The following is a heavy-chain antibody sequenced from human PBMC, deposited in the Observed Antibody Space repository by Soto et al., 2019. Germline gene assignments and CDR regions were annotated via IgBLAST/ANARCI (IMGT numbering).Heavy chain of an antibody. CDR2: IWYDGSNK. D-gene: IGHD6-13*01. CDR3: AREEGSSRPFDY. V-gene: IGHV3-33*01. CDR1: GFTFSSYG. J-gene: IGHJ4*02. Sequence: GGSLRLSCAASGFTFSSYGMHWVRQAPGKGLEWVAVIWYDGSNKYYADSVKGRFTISRDNSENTLYLQMNSLRAEDTAVYYCAREEGSSRPFDYWGQGTLVTVSS.